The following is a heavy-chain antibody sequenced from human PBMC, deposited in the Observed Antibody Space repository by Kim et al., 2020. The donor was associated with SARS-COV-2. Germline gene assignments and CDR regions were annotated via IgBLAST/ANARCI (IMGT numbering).Heavy chain of an antibody. CDR3: AKGDGSSGWAYYYYYGMDV. J-gene: IGHJ6*02. D-gene: IGHD6-19*01. Sequence: GRFTISRDNYKNTLYLQMNSRRAEDTAVYYCAKGDGSSGWAYYYYYGMDVWGQGTTVTVSS. V-gene: IGHV3-30*02.